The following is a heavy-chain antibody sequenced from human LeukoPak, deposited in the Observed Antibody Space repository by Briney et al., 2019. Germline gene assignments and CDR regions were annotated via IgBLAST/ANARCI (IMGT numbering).Heavy chain of an antibody. CDR3: ARVRTSYYFDY. Sequence: ASVKVSCKASGYTFTGYYMHWVRQAPGQGLEWMGWISPNSGGTNYAQKFQGRVTMTRDTSTSTVYMELSSLRSEDTAVYYCARVRTSYYFDYWGQGTLVTVSS. CDR1: GYTFTGYY. V-gene: IGHV1-2*02. CDR2: ISPNSGGT. J-gene: IGHJ4*02.